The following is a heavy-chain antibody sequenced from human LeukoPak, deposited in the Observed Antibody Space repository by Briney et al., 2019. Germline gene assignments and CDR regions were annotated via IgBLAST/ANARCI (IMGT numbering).Heavy chain of an antibody. D-gene: IGHD5-18*01. CDR2: IIPIFGTA. CDR1: GYTFTNYY. V-gene: IGHV1-69*13. Sequence: SVKVSCKASGYTFTNYYMHWVRQAPGQGLEWMGGIIPIFGTANYAQKFQGRVTITADESTSTAYMELSSLRSEDTAVYYCARVYLVDTIGYNWFDPWGQGTLVTVSS. J-gene: IGHJ5*02. CDR3: ARVYLVDTIGYNWFDP.